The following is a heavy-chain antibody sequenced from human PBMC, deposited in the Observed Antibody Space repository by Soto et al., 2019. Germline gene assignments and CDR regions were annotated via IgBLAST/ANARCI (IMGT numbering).Heavy chain of an antibody. CDR1: GFTFSSYA. Sequence: GGSLRLSCAASGFTFSSYAMSWVRQAPGKGLEWVSAISGSGGSTYYADSVKGRFTISRDNSKNTLYLQMNSLRAEDTAVYYCAKALPPYYYGSGSYPNADYWGQGTLVTVSS. J-gene: IGHJ4*02. CDR2: ISGSGGST. CDR3: AKALPPYYYGSGSYPNADY. D-gene: IGHD3-10*01. V-gene: IGHV3-23*01.